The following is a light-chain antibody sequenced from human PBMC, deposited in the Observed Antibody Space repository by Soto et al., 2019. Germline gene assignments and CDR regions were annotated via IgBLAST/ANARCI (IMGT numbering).Light chain of an antibody. J-gene: IGKJ4*01. CDR2: GAS. CDR1: QSVSSSY. Sequence: EMVLTQSPGTLSLSLGERATLSCRASQSVSSSYLAWYQQKPGQAPRLLIYGASSRATGIPDRFSGSGSGTDFTLTISRLEPGDFAVYYCQQYDSSPLTFGGGTKVEIK. V-gene: IGKV3-20*01. CDR3: QQYDSSPLT.